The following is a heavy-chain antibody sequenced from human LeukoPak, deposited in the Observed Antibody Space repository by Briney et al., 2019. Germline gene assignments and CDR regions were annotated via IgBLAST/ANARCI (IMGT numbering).Heavy chain of an antibody. CDR2: IIPILGIA. D-gene: IGHD2-21*02. CDR1: GGTFSSYA. CDR3: ARAHGVTAIDWFDP. V-gene: IGHV1-69*04. Sequence: SVKVSCKAPGGTFSSYAISWVRQAPGQGLEWMGRIIPILGIANYAQKFQGRVTITADKSTSTAYMELSSLRSEDTAVYYCARAHGVTAIDWFDPWGQGTLVTVSS. J-gene: IGHJ5*02.